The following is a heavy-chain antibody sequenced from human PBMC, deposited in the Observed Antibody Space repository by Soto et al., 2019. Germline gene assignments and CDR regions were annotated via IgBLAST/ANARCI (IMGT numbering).Heavy chain of an antibody. CDR3: ARHPERIAEIGWFDP. D-gene: IGHD1-1*01. CDR1: GFTFSSYS. Sequence: EVRLVESGGGLVQPGGSLRLSCAASGFTFSSYSMNWVRQAPGKGLEWVSYISSSSSTIYYADSVKGRLTISRDNAKNSLYLPMTSLRAEDTAVYSCARHPERIAEIGWFDPWGQGTLVTVSS. J-gene: IGHJ5*02. CDR2: ISSSSSTI. V-gene: IGHV3-48*01.